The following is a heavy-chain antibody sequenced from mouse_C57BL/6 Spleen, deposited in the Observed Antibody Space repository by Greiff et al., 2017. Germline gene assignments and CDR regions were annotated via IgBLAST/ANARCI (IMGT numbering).Heavy chain of an antibody. CDR2: IDPETGGT. CDR1: GYTFTDYE. Sequence: QVQLQQSGAELVRPGASVTLSCKASGYTFTDYEMHWVKQTPVHGLEWIGAIDPETGGTAYNQKFKGKAILTADKSSSTAYMELRSLTSEDSAVYYCTRSGYTNRGFAYWGQGTLVTVSA. D-gene: IGHD3-2*02. CDR3: TRSGYTNRGFAY. J-gene: IGHJ3*01. V-gene: IGHV1-15*01.